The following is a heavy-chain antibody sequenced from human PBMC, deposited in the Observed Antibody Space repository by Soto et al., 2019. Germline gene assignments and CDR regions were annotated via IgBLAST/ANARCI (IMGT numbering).Heavy chain of an antibody. J-gene: IGHJ6*02. Sequence: EVQLVESGGGLVQPGGSLRLSCAASEFTFSSYWMNWVRQAPGKGLEWVANIKEDGSEKYYVDSVKGRFTISRDNAKNSLYLQMNSLRGEDTAVYYCARDLGAPGRGSAVGYYNHSGMDVWGQGTTVTVSS. D-gene: IGHD2-2*01. V-gene: IGHV3-7*05. CDR3: ARDLGAPGRGSAVGYYNHSGMDV. CDR1: EFTFSSYW. CDR2: IKEDGSEK.